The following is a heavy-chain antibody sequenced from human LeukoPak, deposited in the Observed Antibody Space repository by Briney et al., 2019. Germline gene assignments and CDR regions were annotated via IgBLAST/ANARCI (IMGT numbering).Heavy chain of an antibody. CDR2: IYSGGSI. D-gene: IGHD3-22*01. CDR1: GFTVSSNY. V-gene: IGHV3-53*01. J-gene: IGHJ4*02. CDR3: AKVGAYDSSGYPVYYFDY. Sequence: PGGSLRLSCAASGFTVSSNYMNWVRQAPGKGLEWVSVIYSGGSIYYADSVKGRFTISRDNSKNTLYLQMNSLRAEDTAVYYCAKVGAYDSSGYPVYYFDYWGQGTLVTVSS.